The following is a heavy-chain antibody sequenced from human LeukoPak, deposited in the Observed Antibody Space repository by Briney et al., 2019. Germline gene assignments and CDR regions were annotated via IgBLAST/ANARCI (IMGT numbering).Heavy chain of an antibody. CDR1: GLPFSSYS. CDR2: ISSDSIYI. CDR3: ARDFSRVSEY. J-gene: IGHJ4*02. Sequence: GGSLRLSCAASGLPFSSYSMNWVRQAPGKGLEWVSSISSDSIYIYYADSVKGRFTISRDNAKNSLYLQMNSLRADDTALYYCARDFSRVSEYWGQGTLVTVSS. V-gene: IGHV3-21*01. D-gene: IGHD2-8*01.